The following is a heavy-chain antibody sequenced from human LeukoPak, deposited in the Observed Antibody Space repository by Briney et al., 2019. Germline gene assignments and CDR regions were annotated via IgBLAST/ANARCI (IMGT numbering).Heavy chain of an antibody. D-gene: IGHD1-26*01. V-gene: IGHV4-4*02. Sequence: SETLSLTCAVSGDSISSSHWWSWVRQSPGKGLEWIGEIYHSGNTNYNPSLKSRVAISLDKSSNHFSLRLTSVTAADTAMYFCVREEMSGKFDYWGQGILVTVSS. CDR2: IYHSGNT. J-gene: IGHJ4*02. CDR1: GDSISSSHW. CDR3: VREEMSGKFDY.